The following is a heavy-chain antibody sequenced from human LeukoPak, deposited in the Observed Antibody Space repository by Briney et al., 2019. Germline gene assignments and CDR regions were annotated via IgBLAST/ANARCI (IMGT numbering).Heavy chain of an antibody. D-gene: IGHD1-26*01. J-gene: IGHJ4*02. CDR2: ISGSGGST. Sequence: GGSLRLSCVVSGFTFSTYTMNWVRQAPGKGLEWVSAISGSGGSTYYADSVKGRFTISRDNSQNTLHLQMNSLRAEDTAIYYCAKTVGAPNDVIDYWGQGTLVTVSS. V-gene: IGHV3-23*01. CDR3: AKTVGAPNDVIDY. CDR1: GFTFSTYT.